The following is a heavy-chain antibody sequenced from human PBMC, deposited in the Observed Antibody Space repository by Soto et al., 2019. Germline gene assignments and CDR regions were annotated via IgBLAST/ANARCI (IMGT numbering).Heavy chain of an antibody. D-gene: IGHD6-19*01. V-gene: IGHV5-51*01. CDR1: GYSFTSYW. Sequence: PGESLKISCKGSGYSFTSYWIGWVRQVPGKGLEWMGIIYPGDSDTRYSPSFQGQVTISADKSISTAYLQWSSLKASDTAMYYCARQKVAVAGTFDYWGQGTLVTVSS. CDR2: IYPGDSDT. J-gene: IGHJ4*02. CDR3: ARQKVAVAGTFDY.